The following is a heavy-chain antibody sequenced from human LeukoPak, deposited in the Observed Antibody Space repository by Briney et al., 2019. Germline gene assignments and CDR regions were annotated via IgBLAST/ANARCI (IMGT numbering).Heavy chain of an antibody. Sequence: GGTLRLSCAASGFTFSSYGMHWVRQAPGKGLEWVAVISYDGSNKYYADSVKGRFTISRENYKNTLYLQMNSLRAEDTALYYFAKVKMAAAGTWSAFDIWGQGTMVTVSS. J-gene: IGHJ3*02. CDR3: AKVKMAAAGTWSAFDI. CDR1: GFTFSSYG. D-gene: IGHD6-13*01. CDR2: ISYDGSNK. V-gene: IGHV3-30*18.